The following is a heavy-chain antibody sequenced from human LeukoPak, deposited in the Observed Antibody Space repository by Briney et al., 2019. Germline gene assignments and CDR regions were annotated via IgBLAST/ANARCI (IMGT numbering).Heavy chain of an antibody. CDR2: IIAYNGNT. J-gene: IGHJ6*04. CDR3: ARDERAGSGSYKYYYYGMDV. CDR1: GYTFTSYG. V-gene: IGHV1-18*04. Sequence: ASVKDSCKASGYTFTSYGISCVRQAPGQGLEWMGWIIAYNGNTNYAQKLQGRVTMTTDTSTSTAYMELRSLRSDDTAVYYCARDERAGSGSYKYYYYGMDVWGKGTTVTVSS. D-gene: IGHD3-10*01.